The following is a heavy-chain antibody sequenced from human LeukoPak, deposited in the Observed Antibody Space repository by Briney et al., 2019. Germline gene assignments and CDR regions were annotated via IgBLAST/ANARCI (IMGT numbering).Heavy chain of an antibody. Sequence: GGSLRLSCAASGFTFSSYWMSWVRQAPGKGLEWVANIKQDGSEKYYVDSVKGRFTISRDNAKNSLYLQMNSLRAEDTAVYYCASSTMIAPWGYFYYYYGMDVWGQGTTVTVSS. D-gene: IGHD3-22*01. CDR3: ASSTMIAPWGYFYYYYGMDV. CDR1: GFTFSSYW. J-gene: IGHJ6*02. V-gene: IGHV3-7*01. CDR2: IKQDGSEK.